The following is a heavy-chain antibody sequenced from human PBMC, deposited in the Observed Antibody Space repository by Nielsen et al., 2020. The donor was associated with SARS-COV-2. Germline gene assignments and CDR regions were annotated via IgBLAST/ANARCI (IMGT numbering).Heavy chain of an antibody. CDR1: GFTFSSYS. CDR3: ASPRYCSGGSCSPFGY. Sequence: GESLKSSGAASGFTFSSYSRNRDRQAPGKGREWVSSISSSSSYIYYADSVKGRFTISRDNAKNSLYLQMNSLRAEGTAVYYSASPRYCSGGSCSPFGYWGQGTLVTVSS. V-gene: IGHV3-21*01. J-gene: IGHJ4*02. D-gene: IGHD2-15*01. CDR2: ISSSSSYI.